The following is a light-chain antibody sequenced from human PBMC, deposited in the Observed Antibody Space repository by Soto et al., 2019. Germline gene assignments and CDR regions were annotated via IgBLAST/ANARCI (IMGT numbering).Light chain of an antibody. CDR2: ASS. CDR3: QQTYSTPIT. CDR1: QTISSY. J-gene: IGKJ5*01. V-gene: IGKV1-39*01. Sequence: DIQMTQSPSSLSASVGDRVTITCRASQTISSYLNWYQQRPGKAPNLLIYASSSLQSGVPPRFSGSGSGTDFTLTISSLQPEDFATYYCQQTYSTPITFGHGTRLEIK.